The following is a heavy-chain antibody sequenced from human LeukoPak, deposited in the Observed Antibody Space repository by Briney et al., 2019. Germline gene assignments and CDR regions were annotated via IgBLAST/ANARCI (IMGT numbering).Heavy chain of an antibody. V-gene: IGHV1-69*01. D-gene: IGHD6-13*01. CDR1: GGTFSSYA. CDR2: IIPIFGTA. CDR3: ARRSPPRGSSWYREWVNYYYGMDV. Sequence: SVKVSFKASGGTFSSYAISWVRQAPGQGLEWMGGIIPIFGTANYAQKFQGRVTITADESTSTAYMELSSLRSEDTAVYYCARRSPPRGSSWYREWVNYYYGMDVWGQGTTVTVSS. J-gene: IGHJ6*02.